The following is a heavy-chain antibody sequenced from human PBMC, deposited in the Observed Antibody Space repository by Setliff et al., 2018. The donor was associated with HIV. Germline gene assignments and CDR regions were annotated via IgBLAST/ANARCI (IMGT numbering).Heavy chain of an antibody. Sequence: LSLTCSVSGGSISNFYWSWIRQPPGKGLEWVGHIYSTGDTNYNPSLKSRVTLSADTSKNQLPLSLTSVTAAATAVYYCARVRLTMIMMVDYFDQWGQGTLVTVSS. CDR2: IYSTGDT. J-gene: IGHJ4*02. CDR3: ARVRLTMIMMVDYFDQ. V-gene: IGHV4-4*07. CDR1: GGSISNFY. D-gene: IGHD3-22*01.